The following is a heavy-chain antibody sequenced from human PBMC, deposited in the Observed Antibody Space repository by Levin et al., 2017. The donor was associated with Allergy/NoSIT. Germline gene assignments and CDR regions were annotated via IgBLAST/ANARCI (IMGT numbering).Heavy chain of an antibody. CDR1: GGSVSSGSYY. D-gene: IGHD5-12*01. CDR2: IYYSGST. CDR3: ARDPIRGYSGYGSYYMDV. V-gene: IGHV4-61*01. J-gene: IGHJ6*03. Sequence: GSLRLSCTVSGGSVSSGSYYWSWIRQPPGKGLEWIGYIYYSGSTNYNPSLKSRVTISVDTSKNQFSLKLSSVTAADTAVYYCARDPIRGYSGYGSYYMDVWGKGTTVTVSS.